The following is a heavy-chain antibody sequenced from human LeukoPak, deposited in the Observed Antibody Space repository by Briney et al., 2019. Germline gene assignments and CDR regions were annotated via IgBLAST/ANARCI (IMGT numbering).Heavy chain of an antibody. CDR1: GFIFNTFG. CDR2: ISSSSSYI. CDR3: AGTYGGNYGPTLGWFDP. Sequence: PGGSLRLSCSASGFIFNTFGMNWVRQAPGKGLEWVSSISSSSSYIYYADSVKGRFTISRDNAKNSLYLQMNSLRAEDTAVYYCAGTYGGNYGPTLGWFDPWGQGTLVTVSS. D-gene: IGHD4-23*01. J-gene: IGHJ5*02. V-gene: IGHV3-21*01.